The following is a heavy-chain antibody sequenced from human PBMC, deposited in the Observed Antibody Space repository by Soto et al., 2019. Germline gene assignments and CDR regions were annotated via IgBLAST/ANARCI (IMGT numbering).Heavy chain of an antibody. D-gene: IGHD3-22*01. V-gene: IGHV1-69*06. J-gene: IGHJ6*02. CDR2: IIPIFGTA. CDR1: GGTFISYA. CDR3: ARDSYYDSSGYYGVLYYYYGMDV. Sequence: SVKVSCKASGGTFISYAISWVRQAPGQGLEWMGGIIPIFGTANYAQKFQGRVTITADKSTSTAYMELSSLRSEDTAVYYCARDSYYDSSGYYGVLYYYYGMDVWGQGTTVTVSS.